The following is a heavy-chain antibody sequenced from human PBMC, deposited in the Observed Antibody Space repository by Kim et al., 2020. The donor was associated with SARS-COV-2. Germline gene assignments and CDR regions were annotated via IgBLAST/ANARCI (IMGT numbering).Heavy chain of an antibody. CDR2: IRSKAYGGTT. CDR1: GFTFGDYA. J-gene: IGHJ4*02. V-gene: IGHV3-49*03. CDR3: TRQQRTTYDSSGYRYGY. D-gene: IGHD3-22*01. Sequence: GGSLRLSCTASGFTFGDYAMSWFRQAPGKGLEWVGFIRSKAYGGTTEYAASVKGRFTISRDDSKSIAYLQMNSLKTEDTAVYYCTRQQRTTYDSSGYRYGYWGQGTLVTVSS.